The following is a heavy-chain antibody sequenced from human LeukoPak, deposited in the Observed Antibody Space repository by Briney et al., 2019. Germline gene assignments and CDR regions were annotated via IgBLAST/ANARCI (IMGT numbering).Heavy chain of an antibody. V-gene: IGHV3-20*04. CDR2: INWNGGST. Sequence: GGSLRLSCAASGFTFDDYGMSWVRQVPGKGLEWVSGINWNGGSTGYADSVKGRFTISRDSAKNSLYLQMSSLRAEDTALYYCARASMVESPDYWGQGTLVTVSS. J-gene: IGHJ4*02. CDR3: ARASMVESPDY. CDR1: GFTFDDYG. D-gene: IGHD2-15*01.